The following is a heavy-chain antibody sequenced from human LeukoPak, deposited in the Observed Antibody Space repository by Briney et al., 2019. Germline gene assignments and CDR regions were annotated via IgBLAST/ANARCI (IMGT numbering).Heavy chain of an antibody. J-gene: IGHJ6*03. D-gene: IGHD1-14*01. Sequence: SVTVSCKASGGTFSSYAISWVRQAPGQGLEWMGGIIPIFGTANYAQKFQGRVTITADESTSTAYMELSSLRSDDTAVYYCARETNRNPPYYYYYMDVWGKGTTVTVSS. CDR1: GGTFSSYA. V-gene: IGHV1-69*13. CDR3: ARETNRNPPYYYYYMDV. CDR2: IIPIFGTA.